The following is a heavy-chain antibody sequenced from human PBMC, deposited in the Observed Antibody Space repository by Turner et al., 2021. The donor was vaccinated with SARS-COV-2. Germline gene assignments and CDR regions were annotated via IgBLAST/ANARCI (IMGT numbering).Heavy chain of an antibody. D-gene: IGHD3-22*01. CDR3: ARSTAYDSSGSTFDY. CDR1: GGTLSTYA. J-gene: IGHJ4*02. V-gene: IGHV1-69*01. Sequence: QVQLVQSGAEVKKPGSSVKVSCKASGGTLSTYAITWVRQAPGQGLEGMGGIIPIFGTANYAQKFQGRVTITADESTSTAYMELSSLRSEDTAVYYCARSTAYDSSGSTFDYRGQGTLVSVSS. CDR2: IIPIFGTA.